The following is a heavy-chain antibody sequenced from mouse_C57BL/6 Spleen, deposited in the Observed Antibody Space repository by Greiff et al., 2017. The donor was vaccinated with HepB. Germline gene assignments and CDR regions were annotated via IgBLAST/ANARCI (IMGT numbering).Heavy chain of an antibody. CDR1: GFSFNTYA. Sequence: EVKLVESGGGLVQPKGSLKLSCAASGFSFNTYAMNWVRQAPGKGLEWVARIRSKSNNYATYYADSVKDRFTISRDDSESMLYLQMNNLKTEDTAMYYCVRHRNWCYAMDYWGQGTSVTVSS. J-gene: IGHJ4*01. V-gene: IGHV10-1*01. D-gene: IGHD4-1*01. CDR2: IRSKSNNYAT. CDR3: VRHRNWCYAMDY.